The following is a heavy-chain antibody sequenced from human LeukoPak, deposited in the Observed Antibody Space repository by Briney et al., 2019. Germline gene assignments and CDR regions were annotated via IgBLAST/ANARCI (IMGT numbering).Heavy chain of an antibody. D-gene: IGHD4-11*01. J-gene: IGHJ3*02. CDR1: GFTFSGYW. CDR3: AREGLTTTPNNAFDI. CDR2: INSDGSYT. V-gene: IGHV3-74*01. Sequence: GGSLRLSCAASGFTFSGYWMHWVRQAPGKGLVWVSRINSDGSYTSYADSVKGRFTISRDNSKNTLYLQMNSLRAEDTALYYCAREGLTTTPNNAFDIWGQGTMVTVSA.